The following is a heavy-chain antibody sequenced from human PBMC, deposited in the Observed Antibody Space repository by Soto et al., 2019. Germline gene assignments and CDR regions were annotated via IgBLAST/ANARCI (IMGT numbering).Heavy chain of an antibody. CDR3: ARGDHFDSSGAFDP. J-gene: IGHJ5*02. CDR1: DGSMSIHY. V-gene: IGHV4-59*11. CDR2: IYYSGYT. D-gene: IGHD3-22*01. Sequence: SHTCRVADGSMSIHYWYWLRKNPGKGLECIGYIYYSGYTNYSPSLKSRVTMSVDTSKNHFSLKLSSVTAADTAVYYCARGDHFDSSGAFDPLGQGTLVPVSS.